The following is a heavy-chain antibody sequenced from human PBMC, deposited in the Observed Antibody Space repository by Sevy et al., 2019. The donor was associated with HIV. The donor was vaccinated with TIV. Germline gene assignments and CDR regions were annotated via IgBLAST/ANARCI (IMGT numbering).Heavy chain of an antibody. V-gene: IGHV4-61*01. CDR1: GGSVSSGSYY. Sequence: SETLSLTCTVSGGSVSSGSYYWSWIRQPPGKGLEWIGYIYYSGSTNYNPSLKSRVTISVDTSKNQFSLKLSSVTAADTAVYHCARADTAMGSYYGMDVWGQGTTVTVSS. CDR3: ARADTAMGSYYGMDV. D-gene: IGHD5-18*01. CDR2: IYYSGST. J-gene: IGHJ6*02.